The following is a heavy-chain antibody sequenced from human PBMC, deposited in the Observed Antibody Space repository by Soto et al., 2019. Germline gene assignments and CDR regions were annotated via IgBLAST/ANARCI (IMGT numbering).Heavy chain of an antibody. Sequence: SVKVSCKASGGTFSSYAISWVRQAPGQGLEWMGGIIPIFGTANYAQKFQGRVTITADESTSTAYMELSSLRSEDTAVYYCARDLGYPRYYYASSGVFDYWGQGTLATVSS. D-gene: IGHD3-22*01. V-gene: IGHV1-69*13. CDR2: IIPIFGTA. CDR1: GGTFSSYA. CDR3: ARDLGYPRYYYASSGVFDY. J-gene: IGHJ4*02.